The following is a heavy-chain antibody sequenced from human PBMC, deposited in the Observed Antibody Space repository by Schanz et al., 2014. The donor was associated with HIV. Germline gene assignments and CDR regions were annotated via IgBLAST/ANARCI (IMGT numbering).Heavy chain of an antibody. Sequence: QVQLVQSGAEVKKPGSSVKVSCKASGGAFSSYAISWVRQAPGQGLEWMGGIMPILGTANYALKLQGRVTITADESTSTAYMELSSLRLEDTAVYYCAREGGNLVEGGYFFDYWGQGTLVTVSS. CDR3: AREGGNLVEGGYFFDY. CDR1: GGAFSSYA. CDR2: IMPILGTA. V-gene: IGHV1-69*01. D-gene: IGHD2-15*01. J-gene: IGHJ4*02.